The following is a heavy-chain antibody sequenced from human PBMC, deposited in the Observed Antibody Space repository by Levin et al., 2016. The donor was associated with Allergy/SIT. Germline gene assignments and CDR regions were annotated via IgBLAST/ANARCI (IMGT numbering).Heavy chain of an antibody. Sequence: GESLKISCAASGFTFSSYAMTWVRQAPGKGLEWVSTISGTGGTTYYADSVKGRFTNSRDNSKNTLFLQMTSLRAEDTALYYCAKSAYGVWDVDYWGQGTLVTVSS. CDR2: ISGTGGTT. V-gene: IGHV3-23*01. D-gene: IGHD4-17*01. CDR1: GFTFSSYA. CDR3: AKSAYGVWDVDY. J-gene: IGHJ4*02.